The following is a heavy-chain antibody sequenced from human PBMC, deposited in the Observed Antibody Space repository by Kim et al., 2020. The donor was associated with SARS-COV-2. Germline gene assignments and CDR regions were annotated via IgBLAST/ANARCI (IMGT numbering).Heavy chain of an antibody. D-gene: IGHD6-13*01. J-gene: IGHJ4*02. CDR3: ASNPYSSSWQGQGLPYDY. V-gene: IGHV3-30*04. CDR2: ISYDGSNK. Sequence: GGSLRLSCAASGFTFSSYAMHWVRQAPGKGLEWVAVISYDGSNKYYADSVKGRFTISRDNSKNTLYLQMNSLRAEDTAVYYCASNPYSSSWQGQGLPYDYWGQGTLVTVSS. CDR1: GFTFSSYA.